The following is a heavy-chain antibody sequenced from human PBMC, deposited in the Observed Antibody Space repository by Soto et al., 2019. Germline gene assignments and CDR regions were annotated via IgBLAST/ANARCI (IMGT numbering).Heavy chain of an antibody. Sequence: QLQLQESGPGLVKPSETLSLTCSVSNGSVRGNSYFWDWIRQPPGKGLEWIGSIYSSGGTHYNPFLRSRLTISVNTSKNTSSLNLRSVTAADTAVYFCATREDSSRFGYMDIWGHGTAVTVS. CDR1: NGSVRGNSYF. D-gene: IGHD3-16*01. CDR2: IYSSGGT. J-gene: IGHJ6*02. CDR3: ATREDSSRFGYMDI. V-gene: IGHV4-39*02.